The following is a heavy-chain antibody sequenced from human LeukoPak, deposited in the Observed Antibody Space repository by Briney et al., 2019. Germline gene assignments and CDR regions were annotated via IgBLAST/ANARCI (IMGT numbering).Heavy chain of an antibody. CDR1: GFTFSSYA. J-gene: IGHJ5*02. V-gene: IGHV3-23*01. CDR3: ANGGNSGFNWFDP. CDR2: ISGSGGST. D-gene: IGHD4-23*01. Sequence: GGSLRLSCAASGFTFSSYAMSWVRQAPGKGLEWVSAISGSGGSTYYADSVKGRFTISRDNSKDTLYLQMNSLRAEDTAVYYCANGGNSGFNWFDPWGQGTLVTVSS.